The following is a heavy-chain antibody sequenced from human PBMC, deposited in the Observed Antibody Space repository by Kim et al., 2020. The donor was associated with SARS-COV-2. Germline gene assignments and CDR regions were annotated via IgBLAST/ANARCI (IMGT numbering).Heavy chain of an antibody. CDR1: GFTFSSYA. Sequence: GGSLRLSCSASGFTFSSYAMYWVRQAPGKGLEYVSAISSNGGSAYYVDSVKGRFTVSRDNPKNTLYLQVSSLRAEDTAVYYCVKEEIGYSYGFDHWGQGTLVTVSS. J-gene: IGHJ4*02. CDR2: ISSNGGSA. V-gene: IGHV3-64D*09. CDR3: VKEEIGYSYGFDH. D-gene: IGHD5-18*01.